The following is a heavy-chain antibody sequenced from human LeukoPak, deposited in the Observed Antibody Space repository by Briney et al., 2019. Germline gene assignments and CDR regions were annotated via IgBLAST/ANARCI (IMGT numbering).Heavy chain of an antibody. CDR3: ASIIAARQWYFDY. Sequence: SETLSLTCTVSGGIISSSSYYWGWIRQPPGKGLEWIGSIYYSGSTYYNPSLKSRVTISVDTSKNQFSLKLSSVTAADTAVYYCASIIAARQWYFDYWGQGTLVTVSS. J-gene: IGHJ4*02. V-gene: IGHV4-39*01. CDR1: GGIISSSSYY. D-gene: IGHD6-6*01. CDR2: IYYSGST.